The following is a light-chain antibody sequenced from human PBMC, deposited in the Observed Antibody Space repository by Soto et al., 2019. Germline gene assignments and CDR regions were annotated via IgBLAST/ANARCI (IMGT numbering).Light chain of an antibody. CDR3: QEYNSYWT. J-gene: IGKJ1*01. CDR1: QSISSW. V-gene: IGKV1-5*03. Sequence: IQMTQSPSTQSASVRDRVTITCRASQSISSWLAWYQQKPGKAPKLLIFKASSLVSGVPSRFSGSGSGTDFTLTISSLQPDDFATYYCQEYNSYWTFGQGTKVDI. CDR2: KAS.